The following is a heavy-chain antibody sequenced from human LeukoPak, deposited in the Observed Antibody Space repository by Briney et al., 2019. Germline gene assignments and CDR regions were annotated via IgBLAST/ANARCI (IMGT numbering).Heavy chain of an antibody. D-gene: IGHD2-15*01. CDR1: GGSISSSSYY. CDR2: IYYSGST. V-gene: IGHV4-39*01. Sequence: PSETLSLTCTVSGGSISSSSYYWGWIRQPPGKGLEWIGSIYYSGSTYYNPSLKSRVTISVDTSKNQFSLKLSSVTAADTAVYYCARHSSYGAAATIILAHGAFDIWGQGTMVTVSS. CDR3: ARHSSYGAAATIILAHGAFDI. J-gene: IGHJ3*02.